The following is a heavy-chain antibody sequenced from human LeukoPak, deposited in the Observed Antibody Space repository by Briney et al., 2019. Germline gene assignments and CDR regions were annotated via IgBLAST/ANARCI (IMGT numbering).Heavy chain of an antibody. D-gene: IGHD6-19*01. Sequence: GGSLRLSCAASGFTFGNYGIIWVRQAPGKGLQWVSFISATGSNTYYAESVKGRFTISRANPRRPVFLHTSCLTADDPCFDFCAKGLSSGWYDFDQWGQGTLVSVSS. CDR1: GFTFGNYG. J-gene: IGHJ4*02. CDR3: AKGLSSGWYDFDQ. V-gene: IGHV3-23*01. CDR2: ISATGSNT.